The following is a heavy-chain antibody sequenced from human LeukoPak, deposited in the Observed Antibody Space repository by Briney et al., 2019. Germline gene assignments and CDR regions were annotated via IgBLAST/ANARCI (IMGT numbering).Heavy chain of an antibody. CDR1: GFTFSSYS. J-gene: IGHJ4*02. Sequence: GGSLRLSCAASGFTFSSYSMSWVRQAPGKGLEWVSAISGSGGSTYYADSVKGRFTISRDNSKNTPYLQMNSLRAEDTAVYYCAKAGGSITIFGVVIMGDYWGQGTLVTVSS. D-gene: IGHD3-3*01. CDR2: ISGSGGST. V-gene: IGHV3-23*01. CDR3: AKAGGSITIFGVVIMGDY.